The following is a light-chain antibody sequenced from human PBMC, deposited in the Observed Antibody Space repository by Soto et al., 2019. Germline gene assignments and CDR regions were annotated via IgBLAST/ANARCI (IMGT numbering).Light chain of an antibody. CDR3: AAWDDSLSGVV. CDR2: RNN. J-gene: IGLJ2*01. V-gene: IGLV1-47*01. Sequence: QSVLTRPPSASGTPGQRVTISCSGSSSNIGSNFIYWYQQLPGTAPKLLIYRNNERPSGVPDRFSGSKSGTSASLAISGLRSEDEADYHCAAWDDSLSGVVFGGGTKVTVL. CDR1: SSNIGSNF.